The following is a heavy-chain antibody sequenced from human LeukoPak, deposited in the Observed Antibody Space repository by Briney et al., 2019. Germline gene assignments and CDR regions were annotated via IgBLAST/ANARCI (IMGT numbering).Heavy chain of an antibody. V-gene: IGHV3-23*01. J-gene: IGHJ6*03. CDR2: ISGSGDST. CDR3: AKCRITMVRGVTYYYYYMDV. Sequence: GGSLRLSCAASGFTFSSFGMNWVRQAPGKGLEWVSAISGSGDSTYYADSVKGRFTISRDNSKNTLYLQMNSLRAEDTAVYYCAKCRITMVRGVTYYYYYMDVWGKGTTVTISS. CDR1: GFTFSSFG. D-gene: IGHD3-10*01.